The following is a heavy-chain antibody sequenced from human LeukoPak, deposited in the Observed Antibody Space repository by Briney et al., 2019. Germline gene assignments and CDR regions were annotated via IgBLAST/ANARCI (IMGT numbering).Heavy chain of an antibody. V-gene: IGHV4-59*08. J-gene: IGHJ4*02. D-gene: IGHD6-19*01. CDR2: IYYSGST. Sequence: SETLSLTCTVSGGSISSDYWSWIRQPPGKGLEWIGYIYYSGSTNYNPSLKSRVTISVDTSKNQFSLKLSSVTAADTAVYYCARHLGSGWSYYFDYWGQGTLVTVSS. CDR1: GGSISSDY. CDR3: ARHLGSGWSYYFDY.